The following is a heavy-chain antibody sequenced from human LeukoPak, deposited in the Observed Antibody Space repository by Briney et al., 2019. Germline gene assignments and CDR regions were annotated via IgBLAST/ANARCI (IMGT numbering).Heavy chain of an antibody. D-gene: IGHD6-6*01. CDR3: AKDKFKFGSSSNFDY. CDR1: GFTFSSYA. J-gene: IGHJ4*02. CDR2: IRYDGSNK. V-gene: IGHV3-30*02. Sequence: GRSLRLSCAASGFTFSSYAMHWVRQAPGKGLEWVAFIRYDGSNKYYADSVKGRFTISRDNSKNTLYLQMNSLRAEDTAVYYCAKDKFKFGSSSNFDYWGQGTLVTVSS.